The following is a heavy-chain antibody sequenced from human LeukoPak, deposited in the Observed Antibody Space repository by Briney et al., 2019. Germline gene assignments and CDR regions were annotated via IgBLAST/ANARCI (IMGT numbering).Heavy chain of an antibody. CDR3: ASWAWGFQFDY. CDR1: GGSFSGYY. Sequence: SETLSLTCGVYGGSFSGYYWSWIRQPPGKGLEWIGEINDSGSTYYNPSLKSRVTISVDTSKNQFSLKLSSVTAADTAVYYCASWAWGFQFDYWGQGTLVTVSS. D-gene: IGHD7-27*01. CDR2: INDSGST. V-gene: IGHV4-34*01. J-gene: IGHJ4*02.